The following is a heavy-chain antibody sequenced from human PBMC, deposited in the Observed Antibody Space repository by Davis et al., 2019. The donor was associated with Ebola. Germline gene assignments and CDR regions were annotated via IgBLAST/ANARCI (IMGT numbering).Heavy chain of an antibody. Sequence: SVKVSCKASGGTFSSYAISWVRQAPGQGLEWMGGIIPIFGTANYAQKFQGRVTITADESTSTAYMELSSLRSEDTAVYYCARGQISYSSSWYRFGDYFDYWGQGTPVTVSS. J-gene: IGHJ4*02. D-gene: IGHD6-13*01. V-gene: IGHV1-69*13. CDR1: GGTFSSYA. CDR2: IIPIFGTA. CDR3: ARGQISYSSSWYRFGDYFDY.